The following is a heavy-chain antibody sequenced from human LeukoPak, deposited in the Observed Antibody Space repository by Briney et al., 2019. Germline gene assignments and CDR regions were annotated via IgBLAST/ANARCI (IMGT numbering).Heavy chain of an antibody. Sequence: SETLSLTCTVSGGSISSSSYYWGWIRQPPGKGLEWIGSIYYSGSTYYNPSLKSRVTISVDTSKNQFSLKLSSVTAADTAVYYCARGPTYYYGSGSYYNVDPWGQGTLVTVSS. D-gene: IGHD3-10*01. J-gene: IGHJ5*02. CDR1: GGSISSSSYY. V-gene: IGHV4-39*01. CDR2: IYYSGST. CDR3: ARGPTYYYGSGSYYNVDP.